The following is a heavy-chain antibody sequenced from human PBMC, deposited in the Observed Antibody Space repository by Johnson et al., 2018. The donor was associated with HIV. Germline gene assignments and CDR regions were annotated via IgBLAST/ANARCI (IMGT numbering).Heavy chain of an antibody. CDR3: ARDRGYWDAFDI. CDR1: GFTFSDYY. CDR2: ISSSGGTI. J-gene: IGHJ3*02. D-gene: IGHD3-22*01. Sequence: QVLLVESGGGVVQPGKSLRLSCAPSGFTFSDYYMRWIRQTPGKGLEWVSYISSSGGTIYYADSVKGRFSISRDNAKNSLYLQMNSLRAEDTAVYYCARDRGYWDAFDIWGQGTMVTVSS. V-gene: IGHV3-11*04.